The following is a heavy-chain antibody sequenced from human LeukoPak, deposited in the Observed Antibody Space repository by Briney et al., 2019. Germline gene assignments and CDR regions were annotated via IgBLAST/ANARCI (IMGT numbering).Heavy chain of an antibody. CDR2: IYTSGST. CDR1: GGSISSYY. J-gene: IGHJ4*02. V-gene: IGHV4-4*07. CDR3: ARGWSSGWYGYFDY. Sequence: SETLPLTCTVSGGSISSYYWNWIRQPAGKGLEWIGRIYTSGSTNYNPSLKSRITMSVDTSKNQFSLKLSSVTAADTAVYYCARGWSSGWYGYFDYWGQGTLVTVSS. D-gene: IGHD6-19*01.